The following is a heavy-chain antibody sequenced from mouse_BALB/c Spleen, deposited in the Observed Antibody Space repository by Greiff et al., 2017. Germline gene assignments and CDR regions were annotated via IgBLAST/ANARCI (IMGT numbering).Heavy chain of an antibody. Sequence: QVQLQQPGAELVKPGAPVKLSCKASGYTFTSYWMNWVKQRPGRGLEWIGRIDPSDSETHYNQKFKDKATLTVDKSSSTAYIQLSSLTSEDSAVYYCASGYDVPHWYFDVWGAGTTVTVSS. CDR3: ASGYDVPHWYFDV. D-gene: IGHD2-2*01. CDR1: GYTFTSYW. CDR2: IDPSDSET. J-gene: IGHJ1*01. V-gene: IGHV1-69*02.